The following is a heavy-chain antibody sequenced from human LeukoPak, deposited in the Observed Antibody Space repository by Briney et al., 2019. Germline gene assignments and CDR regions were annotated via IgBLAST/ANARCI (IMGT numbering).Heavy chain of an antibody. V-gene: IGHV4-38-2*02. Sequence: SETLSLTCTVSGYSISSGYYWGWIRQPPGKGLEWIGSIYHSGSTYYNPSLKSRVTISVDTSKNQFSLKLSSVTAADTAVYYCASVGASIDYWGQETLVTVSS. CDR3: ASVGASIDY. CDR2: IYHSGST. CDR1: GYSISSGYY. D-gene: IGHD1-26*01. J-gene: IGHJ4*02.